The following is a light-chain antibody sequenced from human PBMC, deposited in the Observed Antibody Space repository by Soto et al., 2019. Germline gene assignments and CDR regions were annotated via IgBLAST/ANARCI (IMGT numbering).Light chain of an antibody. V-gene: IGLV1-47*01. CDR3: AAWDDSLSVV. CDR2: RNE. J-gene: IGLJ2*01. CDR1: SSNIGSYY. Sequence: QSVLTQPPSASGTPGQRVTISCSGSSSNIGSYYVYWYQQLPGTAPKLLIYRNEQRPSGVPDRFSGSKSGTSASLAISGLRSEDEADYYCAAWDDSLSVVFGGGTKLTVL.